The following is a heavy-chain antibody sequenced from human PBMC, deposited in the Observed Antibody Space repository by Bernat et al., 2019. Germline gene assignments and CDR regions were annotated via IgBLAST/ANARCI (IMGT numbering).Heavy chain of an antibody. Sequence: EVQLLESGGDLVQPGGSLRLSCAASGFAFSNYAMSWVRQAPGEGLEWVSTISGSGDVTYYADSVRGRFTISRDNSKNTLFLQVNSLRAEDTAIFYCGKDLRDSGGPSAFDVWGQGTMVTVSS. CDR3: GKDLRDSGGPSAFDV. J-gene: IGHJ3*01. V-gene: IGHV3-23*01. CDR1: GFAFSNYA. D-gene: IGHD6-19*01. CDR2: ISGSGDVT.